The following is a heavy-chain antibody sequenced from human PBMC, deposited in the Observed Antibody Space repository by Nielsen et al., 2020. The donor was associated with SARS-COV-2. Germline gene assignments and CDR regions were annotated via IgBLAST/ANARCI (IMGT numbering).Heavy chain of an antibody. CDR3: ARDDDNWGSLAY. J-gene: IGHJ4*02. D-gene: IGHD7-27*01. CDR2: IYYNGNT. CDR1: GGSLTGYY. Sequence: SETLSLTCAVSGGSLTGYYWSWIRQPPGKGLEWIGNIYYNGNTNYNPSLKSRVTISVDTSKNQFSLKLSSVTAADTAVYYCARDDDNWGSLAYWGQGTLVTVSS. V-gene: IGHV4-59*01.